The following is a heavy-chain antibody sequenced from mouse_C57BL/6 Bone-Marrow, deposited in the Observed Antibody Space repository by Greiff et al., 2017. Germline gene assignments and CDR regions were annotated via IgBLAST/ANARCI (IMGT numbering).Heavy chain of an antibody. J-gene: IGHJ1*03. CDR1: GFNIKDDY. CDR3: TTRQFSTTV. D-gene: IGHD1-1*01. Sequence: DVQLQESGAELVRPGASVKLSCTASGFNIKDDYMHWVKQRPEQGLEWIGWIDPENGDTEYASKFQGKATITADTSSNTAYLQLSSLTSEDTAVYYCTTRQFSTTVWGTGTTVTVSS. CDR2: IDPENGDT. V-gene: IGHV14-4*01.